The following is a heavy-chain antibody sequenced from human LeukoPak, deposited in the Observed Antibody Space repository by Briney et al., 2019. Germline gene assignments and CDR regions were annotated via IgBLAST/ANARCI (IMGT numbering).Heavy chain of an antibody. CDR3: AKESYSSSWYDYFDY. Sequence: GGSLRLSCAASGFTFSSYGMHWVRQAPGKGLEWVAVISYDGSNKYYADSVKGRFTISRDNSKNTLYLQMNSLRAEDTAMYYCAKESYSSSWYDYFDYWGQGTLVTVSS. CDR2: ISYDGSNK. J-gene: IGHJ4*02. V-gene: IGHV3-30*18. CDR1: GFTFSSYG. D-gene: IGHD6-13*01.